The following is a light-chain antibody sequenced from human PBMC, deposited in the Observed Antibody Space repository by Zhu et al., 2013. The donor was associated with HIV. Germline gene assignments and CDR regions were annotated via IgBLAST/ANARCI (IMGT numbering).Light chain of an antibody. CDR1: QSLGSSF. CDR2: GAS. V-gene: IGKV3D-20*02. J-gene: IGKJ1*01. Sequence: EIVMTQSPATLSLSPGERATLYCRASQSLGSSFLAWYQQKLGQAPRLLIYGASRRATGIPARFSGSGSGTDFTLTISSLEPEDFAVYYCQQRSNWWTFGQGTKVEIK. CDR3: QQRSNWWT.